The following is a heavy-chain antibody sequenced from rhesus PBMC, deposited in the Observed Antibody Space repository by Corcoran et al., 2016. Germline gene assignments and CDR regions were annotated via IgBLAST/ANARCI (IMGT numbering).Heavy chain of an antibody. Sequence: EVQLVESGGGLVQPGGSLRLSCVASGFTFSRVWMNWVRQAPGRGLEWVPGNRSKADGERADYAASVKGRFTISRDDSKNTLYLQMNSLKTEDTAVYYCTTDLPRCTESACYPLNGYWGQGVPVTVSS. CDR1: GFTFSRVW. J-gene: IGHJ4*01. CDR2: NRSKADGERA. D-gene: IGHD2-21*01. V-gene: IGHV3-30*01. CDR3: TTDLPRCTESACYPLNGY.